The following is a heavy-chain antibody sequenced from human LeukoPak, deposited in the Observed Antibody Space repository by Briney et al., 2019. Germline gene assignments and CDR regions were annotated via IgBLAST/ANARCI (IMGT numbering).Heavy chain of an antibody. CDR2: TYYRSKWYN. CDR3: ARDPTYYYGSGSPNWFDP. V-gene: IGHV6-1*01. D-gene: IGHD3-10*01. Sequence: SQTLSLTCAISGDSVSSNSAAWNWIRQSPSRGLEWLGRTYYRSKWYNDYAVSVKSRITINPDTSKNQFSLQLNSVTPEDTAVYYCARDPTYYYGSGSPNWFDPWGQGTLVTVSS. CDR1: GDSVSSNSAA. J-gene: IGHJ5*02.